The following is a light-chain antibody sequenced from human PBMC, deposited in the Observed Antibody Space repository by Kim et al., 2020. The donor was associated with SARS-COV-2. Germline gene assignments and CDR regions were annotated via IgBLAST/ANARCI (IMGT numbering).Light chain of an antibody. CDR2: DDD. Sequence: SYELTQPPSVSAAPGMTAKITCGGDSIGDKGVHWYQQRPGQAPILVVYDDDDRPSGIPGRFSGSNSGNTATLTISGVEAGDEADYYCQVWDVITDHVVFGGGTKVTVL. J-gene: IGLJ3*02. CDR1: SIGDKG. CDR3: QVWDVITDHVV. V-gene: IGLV3-21*03.